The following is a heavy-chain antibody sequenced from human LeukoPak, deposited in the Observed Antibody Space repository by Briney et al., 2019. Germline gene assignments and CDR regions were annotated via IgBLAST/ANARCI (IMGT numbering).Heavy chain of an antibody. CDR2: ISYDGSNK. Sequence: PGGSLRLSCAASGFTFSSYAMHWVRQAPGKGLEWVAVISYDGSNKYYADSVKGRFTISRDNSKNTLYLQMNSPRAEDTAVYYCARPRRGSLDAFDIWGQGTMVTVSS. CDR3: ARPRRGSLDAFDI. V-gene: IGHV3-30*04. CDR1: GFTFSSYA. J-gene: IGHJ3*02. D-gene: IGHD1-26*01.